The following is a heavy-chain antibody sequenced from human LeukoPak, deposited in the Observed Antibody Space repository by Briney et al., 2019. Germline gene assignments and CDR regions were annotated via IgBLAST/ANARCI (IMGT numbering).Heavy chain of an antibody. J-gene: IGHJ3*02. CDR2: ISSSSSYI. V-gene: IGHV3-21*01. D-gene: IGHD2-2*01. Sequence: GGSLRLSCAASGFTFSSYSMNWVRQAPGKGLEWVSSISSSSSYIYYADSVKGRFTISRDNAKNSLYLQMNSLRAEDTAVYYCAGGWVVPAAIAFDIWGQGTMVTVSS. CDR1: GFTFSSYS. CDR3: AGGWVVPAAIAFDI.